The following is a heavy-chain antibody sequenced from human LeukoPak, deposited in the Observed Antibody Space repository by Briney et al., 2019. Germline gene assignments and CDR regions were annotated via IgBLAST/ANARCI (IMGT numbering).Heavy chain of an antibody. Sequence: SETLSLTCTVSGGSISTSYYYWGWIRQPPGKGLEWIGNIHNSESTYYNPSLKSRVTISVDTSKNQFSLKLSSVTAADTAVYYCARGGGISSGSLAYWGQGTLVTVSS. CDR3: ARGGGISSGSLAY. V-gene: IGHV4-39*01. J-gene: IGHJ4*02. CDR1: GGSISTSYYY. CDR2: IHNSEST. D-gene: IGHD3-10*01.